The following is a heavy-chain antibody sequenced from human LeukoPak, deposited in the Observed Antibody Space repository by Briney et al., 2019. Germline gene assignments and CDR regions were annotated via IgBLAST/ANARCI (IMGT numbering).Heavy chain of an antibody. J-gene: IGHJ3*02. CDR2: INWNGGGT. V-gene: IGHV3-20*04. CDR1: GFTFDDFD. Sequence: GGSLRLSCAASGFTFDDFDMIWVRQAPGKGLEWVSAINWNGGGTGHADSVKGRFTISRDNAKNSLDLQMNSLRTEDTAVYYCARDRPPYGDFVTDAFDIWGQGTMVTVSS. D-gene: IGHD4-17*01. CDR3: ARDRPPYGDFVTDAFDI.